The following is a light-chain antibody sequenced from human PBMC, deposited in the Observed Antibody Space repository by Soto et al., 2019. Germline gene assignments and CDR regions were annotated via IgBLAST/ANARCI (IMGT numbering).Light chain of an antibody. J-gene: IGKJ4*01. CDR1: KPVTGGS. CDR2: GAL. CDR3: QQYATSPLT. Sequence: EIVLTQSPGTLSLSPGEKATLPSRASKPVTGGSLAWYQQKPGQAPRLLIYGALSRATGIPDRFSGSGSGTDFTLTISRLEPEDFALYYCQQYATSPLTFGGGTKVEIK. V-gene: IGKV3-20*01.